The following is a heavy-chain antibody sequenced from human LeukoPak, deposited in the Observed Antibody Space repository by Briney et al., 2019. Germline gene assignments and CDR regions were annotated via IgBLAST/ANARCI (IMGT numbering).Heavy chain of an antibody. CDR3: ARGYSSSWLWGGLDY. D-gene: IGHD6-13*01. CDR2: INPNSGGT. V-gene: IGHV1-2*02. CDR1: GYTFTGYY. J-gene: IGHJ4*02. Sequence: ASVKVSCKASGYTFTGYYMHWVRQAPGQGLEWMGWINPNSGGTNYAQKFQGRVTMTRDTSISTAYMELSRLRSDDTAVYYCARGYSSSWLWGGLDYWGQGTLVTVSS.